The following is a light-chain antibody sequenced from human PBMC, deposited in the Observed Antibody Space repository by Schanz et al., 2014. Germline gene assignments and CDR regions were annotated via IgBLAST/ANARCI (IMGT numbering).Light chain of an antibody. CDR2: DVS. Sequence: QSALTQPASVSESPGQSITISCTGTSSDVGGYNYVSWHQQHPGKAPKLMIYDVSNRPSGVSNRFSGSKSGNTASLTISGLQAEDEADYYCSSYTSSSTLAVFGTGTKLTVL. V-gene: IGLV2-14*01. CDR1: SSDVGGYNY. J-gene: IGLJ1*01. CDR3: SSYTSSSTLAV.